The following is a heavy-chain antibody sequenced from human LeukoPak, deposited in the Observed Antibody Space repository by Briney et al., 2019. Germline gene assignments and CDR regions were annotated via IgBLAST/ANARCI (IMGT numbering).Heavy chain of an antibody. D-gene: IGHD2-15*01. CDR1: GYNFTDYF. V-gene: IGHV1-2*02. J-gene: IGHJ4*02. Sequence: ASVKVSCKASGYNFTDYFIHWVRQAPGQGLEWMGWIDPNSGGTNYAQKFQGRVTMTRDTSISTAYMELTSLTSDDTAVYFCARGGGGLAYWGPGTLVTVSS. CDR3: ARGGGGLAY. CDR2: IDPNSGGT.